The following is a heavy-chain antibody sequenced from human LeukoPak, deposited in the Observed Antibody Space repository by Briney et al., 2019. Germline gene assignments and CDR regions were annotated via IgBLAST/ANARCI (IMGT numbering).Heavy chain of an antibody. CDR3: ARGTYGNYYFDY. D-gene: IGHD3-10*01. Sequence: GGSLRLSCAASGFTVSGNYMSWVRRAPGKGLEWVSVIYSGGSTYYADSVKGRSTISRDNSKNTLFLQMNSLRPEDTAVYYCARGTYGNYYFDYWGQGTLVTVSS. J-gene: IGHJ4*02. V-gene: IGHV3-66*02. CDR1: GFTVSGNY. CDR2: IYSGGST.